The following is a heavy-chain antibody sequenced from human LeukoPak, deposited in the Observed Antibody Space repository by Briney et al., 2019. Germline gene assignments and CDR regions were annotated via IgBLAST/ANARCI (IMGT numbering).Heavy chain of an antibody. Sequence: SETLSLTCTVSGGSVSSHRYYWGWLRQPPGKGLEWIGSVYYSGSTYYDPSLKSRVVISVDTSKNQFSLKLSSVTAADTAVYYCARGLVTRRYYYYYMDVWGKGTTVTVSS. CDR1: GGSVSSHRYY. CDR3: ARGLVTRRYYYYYMDV. J-gene: IGHJ6*03. D-gene: IGHD2-21*02. V-gene: IGHV4-39*01. CDR2: VYYSGST.